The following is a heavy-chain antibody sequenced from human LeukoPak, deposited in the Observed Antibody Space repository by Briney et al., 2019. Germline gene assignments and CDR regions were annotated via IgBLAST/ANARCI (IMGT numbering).Heavy chain of an antibody. Sequence: PGGSLRLSCAASGFTVSSNYMNWVRQAPGKGREWVSVIYSGGSTYYADSVKGRFTISRDNSKNTLYLQMNSLRAEDTAVYYCAREITTNSFDIWGQGTKVTVSS. V-gene: IGHV3-53*01. CDR1: GFTVSSNY. CDR2: IYSGGST. J-gene: IGHJ3*02. D-gene: IGHD1-1*01. CDR3: AREITTNSFDI.